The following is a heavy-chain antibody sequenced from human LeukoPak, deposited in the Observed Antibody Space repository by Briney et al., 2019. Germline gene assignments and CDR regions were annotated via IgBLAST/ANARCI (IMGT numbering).Heavy chain of an antibody. D-gene: IGHD6-19*01. CDR2: IYNSGTT. CDR3: ARHLRGGWYGVDY. V-gene: IGHV4-39*01. Sequence: PSETLSLTCAVFGGSIRNSSFYWGWIRQPPGEGLEWIASIYNSGTTYYNPSLKSRITIFVDTSKNQLSLKLNSVTAADTAVYYCARHLRGGWYGVDYWGQGTLVSVSS. J-gene: IGHJ4*02. CDR1: GGSIRNSSFY.